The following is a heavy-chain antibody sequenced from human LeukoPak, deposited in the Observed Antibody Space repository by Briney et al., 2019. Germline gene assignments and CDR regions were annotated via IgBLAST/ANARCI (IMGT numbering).Heavy chain of an antibody. J-gene: IGHJ4*02. D-gene: IGHD3-10*01. CDR3: VKVAKYYYGSETYYFFEH. CDR1: GFTFTTYW. V-gene: IGHV3-7*01. CDR2: INQNGTEK. Sequence: GESLRLSCAASGFTFTTYWMSWVRQLPGKGLEWVANINQNGTEKYYVDSVKGRFTISRDNAKNSLDLQMNSLRVEDTGIYYCVKVAKYYYGSETYYFFEHWGQGTPVTASS.